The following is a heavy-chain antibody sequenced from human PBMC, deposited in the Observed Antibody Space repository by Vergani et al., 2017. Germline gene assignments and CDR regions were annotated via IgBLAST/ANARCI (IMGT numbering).Heavy chain of an antibody. J-gene: IGHJ3*02. CDR1: GYTFTSYA. D-gene: IGHD3-22*01. CDR3: ARVIGRDSPWDACDI. V-gene: IGHV1-3*01. Sequence: QVQLVQSGAEVKKPGASVKVSCKASGYTFTSYAMHWVRQAPGQRLEWMGWINAGNGNTKYSQKFQGRVTMTRDTSTSTAYMELNSLRAEDTAVYYCARVIGRDSPWDACDIWGQGTMVTVSS. CDR2: INAGNGNT.